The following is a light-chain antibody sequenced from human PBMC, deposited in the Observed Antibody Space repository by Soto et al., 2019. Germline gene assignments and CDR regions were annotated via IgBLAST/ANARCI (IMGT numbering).Light chain of an antibody. J-gene: IGKJ1*01. CDR3: QLYNNYAWA. Sequence: DIQMTQSPSTLSASVGDRVTITCRASQSIGNWLAWYQHRPGKAPKLLVYMASSLQNGVPSRFSGSGSGTEFTLTISSLQPDEFATYYCQLYNNYAWAFGQGTRVEIK. CDR2: MAS. CDR1: QSIGNW. V-gene: IGKV1-5*03.